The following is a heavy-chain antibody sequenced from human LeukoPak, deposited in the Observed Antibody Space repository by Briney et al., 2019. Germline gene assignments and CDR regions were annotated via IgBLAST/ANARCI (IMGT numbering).Heavy chain of an antibody. V-gene: IGHV3-23*01. Sequence: GGSLRLSCAASGFTFSNYAMTWVRQAPGKGLEWVSTIGRNTYYADSVEGRFTVSRDNSKNTLYLQMNSLRAEDTAVYYCLHSCSGGGSCYLPSNFDFWGQGTLVTVSS. CDR3: LHSCSGGGSCYLPSNFDF. D-gene: IGHD2-15*01. J-gene: IGHJ4*02. CDR2: IGRNT. CDR1: GFTFSNYA.